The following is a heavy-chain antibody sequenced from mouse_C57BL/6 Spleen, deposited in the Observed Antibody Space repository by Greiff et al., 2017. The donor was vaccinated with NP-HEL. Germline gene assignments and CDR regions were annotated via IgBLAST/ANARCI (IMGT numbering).Heavy chain of an antibody. V-gene: IGHV3-1*01. CDR3: AREGGRTQRYFDV. CDR1: GYSITSGYD. Sequence: EVKLVESGPGMVKPSQSLSLTCTVTGYSITSGYDWHWIRHFPGNKLEWMGYISYSGSTTYNPSLTSRIPITHDTSKNHFFLKVNAVTTEDTATYYCAREGGRTQRYFDVWGTGTTVTVSS. CDR2: ISYSGST. J-gene: IGHJ1*03.